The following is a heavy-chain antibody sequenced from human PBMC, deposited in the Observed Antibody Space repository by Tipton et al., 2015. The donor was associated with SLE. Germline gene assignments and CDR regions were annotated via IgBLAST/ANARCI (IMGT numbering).Heavy chain of an antibody. J-gene: IGHJ4*02. CDR3: AGERTHFDY. CDR2: IYTSGST. CDR1: GVSISSGSYY. V-gene: IGHV4-61*02. Sequence: TLSLTCTVSGVSISSGSYYWSWIRQPAGKGLEWIGRIYTSGSTNYNPSLKSRVTISVDTSKNQFSLKLSSVTAADTAVYYCAGERTHFDYWGQGTLVTVSS.